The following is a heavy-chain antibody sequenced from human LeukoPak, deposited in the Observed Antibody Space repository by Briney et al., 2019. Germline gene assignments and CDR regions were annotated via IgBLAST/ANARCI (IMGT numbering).Heavy chain of an antibody. Sequence: PGGSLRLSCAASGFTVSSNYMSWVRQAPGKGLEWVSVIYSGGSTYYADSVKGRFTISRDNSKNTLYLQMNSLRAEDTAVYYCARHTHELLGFGAGMDVWGQGTTVTVSS. V-gene: IGHV3-53*01. CDR3: ARHTHELLGFGAGMDV. D-gene: IGHD1-26*01. CDR2: IYSGGST. J-gene: IGHJ6*02. CDR1: GFTVSSNY.